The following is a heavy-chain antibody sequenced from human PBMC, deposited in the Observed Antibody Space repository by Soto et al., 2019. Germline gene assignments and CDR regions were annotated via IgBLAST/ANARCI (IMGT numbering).Heavy chain of an antibody. Sequence: QVQLQESGPGLVKRSQTLSLTCTVSGDSIGRGGYYWSWIRQHPGKGLEWIGYIHYSGSTYYNPSLESRVTISVDTSKSQFSLKLTSVTAADTAVYYCARVPPDRYSSGRCDYWGQGTLVTVSS. CDR2: IHYSGST. CDR1: GDSIGRGGYY. J-gene: IGHJ4*02. V-gene: IGHV4-31*03. D-gene: IGHD6-19*01. CDR3: ARVPPDRYSSGRCDY.